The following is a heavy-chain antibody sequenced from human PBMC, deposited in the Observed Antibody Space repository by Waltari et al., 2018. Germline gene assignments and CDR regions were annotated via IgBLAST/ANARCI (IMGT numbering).Heavy chain of an antibody. CDR1: GFTFSSYA. D-gene: IGHD6-13*01. Sequence: EVQLLESGGGLVQPGGSLRLSCAASGFTFSSYAMSWVRQAPGKGLSWVSAIGGSGCCTYYAASVRGRFTSSRDNSKNTLYLQMNSLRAEDTAVYYCAKDFGSSWYVGWFDPWGQGTLVTVSS. CDR2: IGGSGCCT. J-gene: IGHJ5*02. V-gene: IGHV3-23*01. CDR3: AKDFGSSWYVGWFDP.